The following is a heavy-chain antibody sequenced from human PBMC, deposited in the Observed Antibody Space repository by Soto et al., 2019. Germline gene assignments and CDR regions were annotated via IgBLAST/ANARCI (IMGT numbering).Heavy chain of an antibody. Sequence: PSETLSLTCTVSGGSISSGGYYWNWIRQYPGKGLEWIGYMYSSGGTYYNPSLKSRITISVDTSKNQFSLKLASVTAADTAVYYCARWVVVTGTKRGWFDPWGQGTLVTVSS. CDR1: GGSISSGGYY. D-gene: IGHD2-15*01. CDR3: ARWVVVTGTKRGWFDP. CDR2: MYSSGGT. V-gene: IGHV4-31*03. J-gene: IGHJ5*02.